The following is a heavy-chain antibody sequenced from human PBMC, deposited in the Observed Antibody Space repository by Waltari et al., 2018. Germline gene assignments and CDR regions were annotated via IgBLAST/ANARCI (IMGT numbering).Heavy chain of an antibody. D-gene: IGHD6-13*01. CDR3: VRGKMYSRPYFDY. Sequence: QMQLQQWGAGLLKPSETLSLTCAVSGESFIGYYWHWIRQPPGRGLEWIGAIHHSGSINYNPSLESRVTISQDMSKTQFSLKLTSVTAADTAVYYCVRGKMYSRPYFDYWGQGTLVTVSS. CDR2: IHHSGSI. J-gene: IGHJ4*02. V-gene: IGHV4-34*01. CDR1: GESFIGYY.